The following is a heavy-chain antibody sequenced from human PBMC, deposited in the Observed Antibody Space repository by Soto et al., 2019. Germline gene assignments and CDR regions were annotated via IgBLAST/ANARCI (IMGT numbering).Heavy chain of an antibody. D-gene: IGHD3-10*01. J-gene: IGHJ6*02. CDR2: INPNSGGT. CDR1: GYTFTGYY. Sequence: ASVKVSCKASGYTFTGYYMHWVRQAPGQGLEWMGWINPNSGGTNYAQKFQGWVTMTRDTSISTAYMELSRLRSDDTAVYYCARDVTMVRGVSYYYYYYGMDVWGQGTTVTSP. V-gene: IGHV1-2*04. CDR3: ARDVTMVRGVSYYYYYYGMDV.